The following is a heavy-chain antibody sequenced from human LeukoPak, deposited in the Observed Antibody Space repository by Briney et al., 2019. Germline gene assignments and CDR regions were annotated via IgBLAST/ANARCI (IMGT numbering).Heavy chain of an antibody. D-gene: IGHD2-2*01. CDR2: ISGSGDST. J-gene: IGHJ5*02. CDR1: GFTFSSYA. CDR3: AKDCVVIPAGWFDA. Sequence: HPGGSLRLSCAASGFTFSSYAMSCVPHAPGKGLEWGSNISGSGDSTYYADSVKGRFTISRDNTKSTLYLQMSSLKAEDTALYYCAKDCVVIPAGWFDAGGEGTLVTVSS. V-gene: IGHV3-23*01.